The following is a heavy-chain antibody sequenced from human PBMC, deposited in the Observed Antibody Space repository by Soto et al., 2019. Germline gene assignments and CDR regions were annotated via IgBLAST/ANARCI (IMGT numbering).Heavy chain of an antibody. Sequence: EVQLVESGGGLVQPGGSLRLSCAASGLTLSNQWVHWVRQAPGKGLVWVSRIDDGSGTSYADSVKGRFTVSRDNAKNTLYLQMNSLRAEDTAVYYCTSVFYNWGQGTLVTVSS. CDR3: TSVFYN. J-gene: IGHJ4*02. CDR2: IDDGSGT. V-gene: IGHV3-74*01. CDR1: GLTLSNQW.